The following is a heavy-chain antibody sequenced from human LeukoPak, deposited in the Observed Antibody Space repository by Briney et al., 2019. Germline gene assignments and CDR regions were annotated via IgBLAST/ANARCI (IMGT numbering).Heavy chain of an antibody. Sequence: GGSLRLSCAASGFTFSSYAMSWVRKAPGQGLEWVSAISGSGGNTYYADSVKGRFTISRDNSKNTLYLQMNSLRVEDTAVYYCALGLVTDYWGQGTLVIVSS. CDR3: ALGLVTDY. J-gene: IGHJ4*02. D-gene: IGHD3-9*01. V-gene: IGHV3-23*01. CDR2: ISGSGGNT. CDR1: GFTFSSYA.